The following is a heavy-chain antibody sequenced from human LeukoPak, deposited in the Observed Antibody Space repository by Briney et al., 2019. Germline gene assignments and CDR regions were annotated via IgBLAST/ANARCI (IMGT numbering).Heavy chain of an antibody. D-gene: IGHD4-17*01. J-gene: IGHJ4*02. CDR2: ISGSGGST. CDR1: GFTFSSYS. CDR3: ARLTTVFDY. Sequence: GGSLRLSCAASGFTFSSYSMNWARQAPGKGLEWVSAISGSGGSTYYADSVKGRFTISRDNSKNTLYLQMNSLRAEDTAVYYCARLTTVFDYWGQGTLVTVSS. V-gene: IGHV3-23*01.